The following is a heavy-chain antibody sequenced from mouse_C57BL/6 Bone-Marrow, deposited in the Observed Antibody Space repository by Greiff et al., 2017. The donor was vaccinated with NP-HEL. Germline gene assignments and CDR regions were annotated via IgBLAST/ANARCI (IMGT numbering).Heavy chain of an antibody. J-gene: IGHJ2*01. CDR2: ISDGGSYT. V-gene: IGHV5-4*03. CDR3: ARAPYYYGIDY. CDR1: GFTFSSYA. Sequence: EVMLVESGGGLVKPGGSLKLSCAASGFTFSSYAMSWVRQTPEKRLEWVATISDGGSYTYYPDNVKGRFTISRDNAKNNLYLQMSHLKSEDTAMXYCARAPYYYGIDYWGQGTTLTVSS. D-gene: IGHD1-1*01.